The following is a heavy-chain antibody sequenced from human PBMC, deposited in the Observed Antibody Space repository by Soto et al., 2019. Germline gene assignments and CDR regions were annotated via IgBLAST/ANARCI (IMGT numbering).Heavy chain of an antibody. J-gene: IGHJ4*02. V-gene: IGHV3-21*01. D-gene: IGHD2-15*01. Sequence: PGGSLRLSSAASGFTFSSYSMNWVRQAPGKGLEWVSSISSSSSYIYYADSVKGRFTISRDNAKNSLYLQMNSLRAEDTAVYYCARTAPNCSGGSCYYNYWGQGTLVTVSS. CDR1: GFTFSSYS. CDR2: ISSSSSYI. CDR3: ARTAPNCSGGSCYYNY.